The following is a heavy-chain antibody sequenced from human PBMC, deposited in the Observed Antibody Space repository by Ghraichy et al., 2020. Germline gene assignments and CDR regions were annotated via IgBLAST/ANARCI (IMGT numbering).Heavy chain of an antibody. V-gene: IGHV1-18*01. CDR2: ITTKSGNT. D-gene: IGHD3-10*01. Sequence: GWITTKSGNTQFARKFQGRVIMTTDTSTSTAYMELRSLRSDDTAVYYCARGINWFDPWCQGTLVTVS. J-gene: IGHJ5*02. CDR3: ARGINWFDP.